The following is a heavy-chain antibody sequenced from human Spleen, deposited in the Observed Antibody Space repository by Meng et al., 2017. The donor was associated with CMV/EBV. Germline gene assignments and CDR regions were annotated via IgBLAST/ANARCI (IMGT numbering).Heavy chain of an antibody. V-gene: IGHV1-18*01. CDR1: GYTFSNYG. Sequence: ASVKVSCKASGYTFSNYGFSWVRQAPGQGPEWMGWISAYNGNTNYAQKFQGRVTLTTDTSTSTAYMELRSLKSDDTAVYYCARDGASHPYYFDYWGQGNLVTVSS. CDR3: ARDGASHPYYFDY. J-gene: IGHJ4*02. CDR2: ISAYNGNT. D-gene: IGHD4-17*01.